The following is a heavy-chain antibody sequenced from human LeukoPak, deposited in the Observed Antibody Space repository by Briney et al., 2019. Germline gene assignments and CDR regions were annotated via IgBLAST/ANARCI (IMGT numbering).Heavy chain of an antibody. CDR2: IKQDGTEN. D-gene: IGHD6-19*01. J-gene: IGHJ4*02. Sequence: GGSLRLSCAASGFTFSSFWMSWVRHAPGKGLEWVANIKQDGTENYYVDSVRGRFTISRDNTKNSLYLQMNSLRAEDTAVYYCAKVRWDNSGWYYLDNWGQGTLVTVSS. CDR1: GFTFSSFW. CDR3: AKVRWDNSGWYYLDN. V-gene: IGHV3-7*01.